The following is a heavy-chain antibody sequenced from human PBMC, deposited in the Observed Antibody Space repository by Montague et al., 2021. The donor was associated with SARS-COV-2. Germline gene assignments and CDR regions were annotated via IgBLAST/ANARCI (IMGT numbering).Heavy chain of an antibody. CDR1: GGSISSGSYY. CDR3: AKLLWFRGGFDY. V-gene: IGHV4-39*07. Sequence: SETLSLTCTVSGGSISSGSYYWSWIRQPPGKGLEWIGEINHSGSTNYNPSLKSRVTISVDTSKNQFSLKLSSVTAADTAVYYCAKLLWFRGGFDYWGQGTLVTVSS. CDR2: INHSGST. J-gene: IGHJ4*02. D-gene: IGHD3-10*01.